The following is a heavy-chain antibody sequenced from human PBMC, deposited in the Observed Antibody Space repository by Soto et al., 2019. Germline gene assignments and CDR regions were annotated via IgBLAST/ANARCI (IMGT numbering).Heavy chain of an antibody. Sequence: GGSLRLSCAASGFTFSDYYMSWIRQAPGKGVEWVSYISSSGNAIYYADSVKGRFTISRDDSKNTLYLQMDSLRPEDTAQYYCAGWNYDYWGHGTQVTVYS. J-gene: IGHJ4*01. CDR2: ISSSGNAI. CDR1: GFTFSDYY. CDR3: AGWNYDY. D-gene: IGHD1-7*01. V-gene: IGHV3-11*01.